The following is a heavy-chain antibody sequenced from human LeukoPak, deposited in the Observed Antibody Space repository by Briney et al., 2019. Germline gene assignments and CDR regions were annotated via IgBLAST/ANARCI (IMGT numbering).Heavy chain of an antibody. J-gene: IGHJ4*02. Sequence: SVKVSCKASGWIFTSYDINGLRQATGKGLEWMGWKNPNSGNTGYAQKFQGRVNMTRNTSIGTAYMELSSLRSEDTAVYYCARGKSVPFDYWGQGTLVTVSS. V-gene: IGHV1-8*01. CDR1: GWIFTSYD. CDR2: KNPNSGNT. CDR3: ARGKSVPFDY.